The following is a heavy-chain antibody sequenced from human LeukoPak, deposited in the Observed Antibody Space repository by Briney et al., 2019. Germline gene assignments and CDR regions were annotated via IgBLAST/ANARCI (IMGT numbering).Heavy chain of an antibody. CDR3: ARDHHGNNWYYFDY. V-gene: IGHV4-61*01. J-gene: IGHJ4*02. CDR2: VSYIGST. CDR1: GGSVSGGSYY. Sequence: PSETLSLTCTVSGGSVSGGSYYWSWIRQPPGKGLEWVGYVSYIGSTNYNPSLKSRLTMSVDTSKNQFSLKLNSVTAADTAVYYCARDHHGNNWYYFDYWGKGTLVAVSS. D-gene: IGHD1-1*01.